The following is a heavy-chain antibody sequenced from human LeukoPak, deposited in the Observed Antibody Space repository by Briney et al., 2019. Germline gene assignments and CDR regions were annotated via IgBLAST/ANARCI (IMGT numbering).Heavy chain of an antibody. CDR1: GYTFTYYY. Sequence: ASVKVSCKASGYTFTYYYMHCVRQAPGQRLEWMGWINPNSGGTNYAQKFQGRVTMTRYTSISTAYMELSRLRSDDTAVYYCTRDRRIVGSIFDYWGKRTLVTVSS. D-gene: IGHD1-26*01. V-gene: IGHV1-2*02. CDR3: TRDRRIVGSIFDY. CDR2: INPNSGGT. J-gene: IGHJ4*02.